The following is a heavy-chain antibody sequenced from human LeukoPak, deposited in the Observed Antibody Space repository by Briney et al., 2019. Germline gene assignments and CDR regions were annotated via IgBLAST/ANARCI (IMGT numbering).Heavy chain of an antibody. D-gene: IGHD2-2*01. CDR1: GFTLSSNY. V-gene: IGHV3-53*01. J-gene: IGHJ5*02. CDR3: ARDHCSSTSCYGDNWFDP. Sequence: GGSLRLSCAASGFTLSSNYMSWVPHAPGKGWEWVTVIYSGGSTYYADSVKGRFTISRDNSKNTLYLQMNSLRAEDTAVYYCARDHCSSTSCYGDNWFDPWGQGTLVTVSS. CDR2: IYSGGST.